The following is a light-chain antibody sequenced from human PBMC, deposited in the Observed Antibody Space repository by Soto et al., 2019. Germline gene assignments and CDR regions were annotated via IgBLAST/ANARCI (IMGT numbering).Light chain of an antibody. CDR2: GAS. CDR1: QSINIY. CDR3: QQSYRSPYT. V-gene: IGKV1-39*01. Sequence: DRQLTQSPSSVSASVGDRVTVTCRTSQSINIYLNWYQQKPGKAPTLLIYGASSLQSGVPSRFSGGGSRTDFTLTISSLQTEDFATYYCQQSYRSPYTFGQGTKLEI. J-gene: IGKJ2*01.